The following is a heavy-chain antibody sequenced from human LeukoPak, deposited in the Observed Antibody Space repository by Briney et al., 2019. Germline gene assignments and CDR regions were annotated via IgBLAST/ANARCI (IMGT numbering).Heavy chain of an antibody. J-gene: IGHJ4*02. CDR1: GYTFTGYY. CDR3: ARDRPLDADDYYGFYYFDY. V-gene: IGHV1-2*02. CDR2: INPNSGGT. Sequence: ASVKVSCKASGYTFTGYYMHWVRQAPGQGLEWMGWINPNSGGTNHAQKFQGRVTLTRDTSISTAYMELSRLRSDDTAVYYCARDRPLDADDYYGFYYFDYWGQGTLVTVSS. D-gene: IGHD3-10*01.